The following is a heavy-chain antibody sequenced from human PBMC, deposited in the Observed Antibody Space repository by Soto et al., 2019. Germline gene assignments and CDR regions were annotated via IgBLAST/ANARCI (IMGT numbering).Heavy chain of an antibody. CDR1: GFTFSSYA. Sequence: QVQLVESGGGVVQPGRSLRLSCAASGFTFSSYAMHWVRQAPGKGLEWVAVISYDGSNKYYADSVKGRFTISRDNCKNKLYLQMNSIKAENTAGYYCARDRLHYYDSSGYYDLGLWGEGTLVTVSS. D-gene: IGHD3-22*01. J-gene: IGHJ4*02. V-gene: IGHV3-30-3*01. CDR2: ISYDGSNK. CDR3: ARDRLHYYDSSGYYDLGL.